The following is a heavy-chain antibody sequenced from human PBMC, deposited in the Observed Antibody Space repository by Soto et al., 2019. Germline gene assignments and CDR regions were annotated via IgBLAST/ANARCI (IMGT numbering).Heavy chain of an antibody. J-gene: IGHJ1*01. CDR2: ISYDGSNK. CDR3: ARQTIFGVVSKISAQH. Sequence: QVQLVESGGGVVQPGRSLRLSCAASGFTFSSYAMHWVRQAPGKGLEWVAVISYDGSNKYYADSVKGRFTISRDKSKNTRDLQMNSRRAEDTAVDYGARQTIFGVVSKISAQHWGQGTLVTVSS. CDR1: GFTFSSYA. V-gene: IGHV3-30-3*01. D-gene: IGHD3-3*01.